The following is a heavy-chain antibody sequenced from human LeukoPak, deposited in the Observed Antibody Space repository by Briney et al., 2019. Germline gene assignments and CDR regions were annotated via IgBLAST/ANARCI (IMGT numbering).Heavy chain of an antibody. J-gene: IGHJ4*02. CDR3: ARDHSSWYYFDY. D-gene: IGHD6-13*01. Sequence: SVKVSCKASGGTFSSYTISWVRQAPGQGLEWMGRIIPILGIANYAQKFQGRVTITADESTSTAYMELSSLRSEDTAVYYCARDHSSWYYFDYWGQGTLVTVSS. CDR2: IIPILGIA. CDR1: GGTFSSYT. V-gene: IGHV1-69*04.